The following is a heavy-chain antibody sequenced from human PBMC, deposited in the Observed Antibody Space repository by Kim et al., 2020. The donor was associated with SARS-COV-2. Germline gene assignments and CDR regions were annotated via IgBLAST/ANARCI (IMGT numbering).Heavy chain of an antibody. J-gene: IGHJ4*02. V-gene: IGHV1-18*01. D-gene: IGHD1-26*01. Sequence: TNYAQKLQGRVTMTTDTSTSTAYMELRSLRSDDTAVYYCARDGGELLLDYWGQGTLVTVSS. CDR2: T. CDR3: ARDGGELLLDY.